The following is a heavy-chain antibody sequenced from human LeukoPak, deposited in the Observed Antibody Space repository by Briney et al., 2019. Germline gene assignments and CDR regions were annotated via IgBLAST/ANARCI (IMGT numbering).Heavy chain of an antibody. Sequence: HPGGSLRLSCAASGFTFSSYAMSWDRQAPGKGLEWVSAISGSGGRTDYADSVKGRFTISRDNSKNTLYLQMKSLRAEDTAVYYCAKGGFCTGGSCYLGSWYFDLWGRGTLVTVSS. CDR1: GFTFSSYA. D-gene: IGHD2-15*01. CDR2: ISGSGGRT. CDR3: AKGGFCTGGSCYLGSWYFDL. V-gene: IGHV3-23*01. J-gene: IGHJ2*01.